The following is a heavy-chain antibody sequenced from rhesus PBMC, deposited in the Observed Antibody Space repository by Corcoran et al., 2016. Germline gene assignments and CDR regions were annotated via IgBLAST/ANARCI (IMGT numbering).Heavy chain of an antibody. V-gene: IGHV4-173*01. CDR2: IPGSGGSS. D-gene: IGHD3-9*01. CDR1: GGSIRSNW. Sequence: QLQLQESGPGLVKPSETLSLICAVSGGSIRSNWWSWIRQPPGKGLEWIGRIPGSGGSSRYNPSLKSRVTISTDTSKNQLSLKLISVTAADTAVYYCARGTRMMTVTTLDVWGRGVLVTVSS. J-gene: IGHJ5-2*02. CDR3: ARGTRMMTVTTLDV.